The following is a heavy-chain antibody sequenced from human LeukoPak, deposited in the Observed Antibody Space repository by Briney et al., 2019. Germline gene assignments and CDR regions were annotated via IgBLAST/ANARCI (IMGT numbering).Heavy chain of an antibody. J-gene: IGHJ5*02. CDR2: INPSGGST. V-gene: IGHV1-46*01. Sequence: ASVKVSCKASGYTFTSYYMHWVRQAPGQGLEWMGIINPSGGSTSYAQKFQGRVTMTRDTSTSTVYMELSSLRSEDTAVYYCATEASYDILTGHNWFDPWGQGTLVTVSS. CDR3: ATEASYDILTGHNWFDP. CDR1: GYTFTSYY. D-gene: IGHD3-9*01.